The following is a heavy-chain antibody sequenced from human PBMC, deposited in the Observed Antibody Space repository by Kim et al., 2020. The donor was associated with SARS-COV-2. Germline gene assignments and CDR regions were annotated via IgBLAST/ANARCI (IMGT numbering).Heavy chain of an antibody. V-gene: IGHV4-31*03. Sequence: SETLSLTCTVSGGSISSGGYYWSWIRQHPGKGLECIGYIYYSGSTYYNPSLKSRVTISVDTSKNQFSLKLSSVTAADTAVYYCARKIFGVVNDAFDIWGQGTMVTVSS. J-gene: IGHJ3*02. D-gene: IGHD3-3*01. CDR3: ARKIFGVVNDAFDI. CDR1: GGSISSGGYY. CDR2: IYYSGST.